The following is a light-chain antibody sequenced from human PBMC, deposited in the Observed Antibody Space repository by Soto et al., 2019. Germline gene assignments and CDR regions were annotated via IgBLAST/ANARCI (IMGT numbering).Light chain of an antibody. J-gene: IGKJ1*01. CDR2: HTS. Sequence: EIVLTQSPATLSSSPGERATLSCRASQTVNSRLAWYQHKPGQAPRLLIYHTSNRATGIPARFSGSGSGTDFTLTISSLEPEDFAVYYCQQYNTWTFGQGTKVEIK. V-gene: IGKV3-11*01. CDR3: QQYNTWT. CDR1: QTVNSR.